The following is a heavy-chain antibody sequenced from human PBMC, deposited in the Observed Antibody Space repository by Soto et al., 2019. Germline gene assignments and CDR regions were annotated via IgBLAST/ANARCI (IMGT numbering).Heavy chain of an antibody. CDR1: GGSFSGYY. Sequence: PSETLSLTCAVYGGSFSGYYWSWISQPPGKGLEWIGEINHSGSTNYNPSLKSRVTISVDTSKNQFSLKLSSVTAADTAVYYCARAGSSGYFGGYYYYGMDVWGQGTTVTVSS. CDR3: ARAGSSGYFGGYYYYGMDV. D-gene: IGHD3-22*01. CDR2: INHSGST. V-gene: IGHV4-34*01. J-gene: IGHJ6*02.